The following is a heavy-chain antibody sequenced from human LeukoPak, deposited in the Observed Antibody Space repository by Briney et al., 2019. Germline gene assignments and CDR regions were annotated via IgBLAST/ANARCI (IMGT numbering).Heavy chain of an antibody. CDR3: AREGSVVVTAIPTDY. J-gene: IGHJ4*02. V-gene: IGHV3-30*04. Sequence: PGGSLRLSCAASGFTFISYAMTWVRQAPGKGLEWVAVISYDGSNKYYADSVKGRFTISRDNSKNTLYLQMNSLRAEDTAVYYCAREGSVVVTAIPTDYWGQGTLVTVSS. CDR1: GFTFISYA. D-gene: IGHD2-21*02. CDR2: ISYDGSNK.